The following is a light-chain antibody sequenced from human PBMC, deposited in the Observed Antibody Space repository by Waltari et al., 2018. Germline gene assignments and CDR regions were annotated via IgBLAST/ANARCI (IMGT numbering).Light chain of an antibody. CDR2: DND. V-gene: IGLV3-21*02. Sequence: SYVLTQPPSVSVAPGQTARIPCEGDNIGSNSIHWYQQRPGQAPLLVIYDNDDRPSGIPEGFTGGNSGNTATLAISRVEVGDEADYYCQVSDSKNDHVVFGGGTRLTVL. CDR1: NIGSNS. CDR3: QVSDSKNDHVV. J-gene: IGLJ2*01.